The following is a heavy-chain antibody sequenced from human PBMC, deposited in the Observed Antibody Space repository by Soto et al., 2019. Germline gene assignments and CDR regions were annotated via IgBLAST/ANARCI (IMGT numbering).Heavy chain of an antibody. V-gene: IGHV1-69*06. Sequence: QDHLAQSGAEVKKPGSSVTVSCKASGGTFNSYGISWVRQAPGQGLDWMGVIIPLYGTVNYAQKFQGRVSITADKSRGKAYWAWGSLGSDATAVYYWGRGRVFRGVTQSPFGLGGQGTRVTFPS. CDR2: IIPLYGTV. J-gene: IGHJ4*02. D-gene: IGHD3-10*01. CDR1: GGTFNSYG. CDR3: GRGRVFRGVTQSPFGL.